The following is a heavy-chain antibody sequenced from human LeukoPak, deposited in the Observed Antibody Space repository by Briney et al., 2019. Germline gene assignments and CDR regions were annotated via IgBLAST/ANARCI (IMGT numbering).Heavy chain of an antibody. CDR1: GYSISSGYY. CDR2: IYYSGST. Sequence: PSETLSLTCTVSGYSISSGYYWGWIRQPPGKGLEWIGSIYYSGSTYYNPSLKSRVTISVDTSKNQFSLKLSSVTAADTAVYYCARSYMDVWGKGTTVTISS. J-gene: IGHJ6*03. V-gene: IGHV4-38-2*02. CDR3: ARSYMDV.